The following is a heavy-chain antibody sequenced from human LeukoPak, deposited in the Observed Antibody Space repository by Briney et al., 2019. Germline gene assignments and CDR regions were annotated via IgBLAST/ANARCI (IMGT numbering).Heavy chain of an antibody. V-gene: IGHV4-4*02. J-gene: IGHJ4*02. CDR2: IYHSGST. D-gene: IGHD4-23*01. CDR1: GGSISSSNW. CDR3: AKDPNTVVTPGPDY. Sequence: SETLSLTCAVSGGSISSSNWWSWVRQPPGKGLEWIGEIYHSGSTNYNPSLKSRVTISVDKSKNQFSLKLSSVTAADTAVYYCAKDPNTVVTPGPDYWGQGTLVTVSS.